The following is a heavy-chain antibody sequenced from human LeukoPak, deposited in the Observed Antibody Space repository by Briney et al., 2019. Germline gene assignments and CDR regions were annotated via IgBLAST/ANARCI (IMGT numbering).Heavy chain of an antibody. CDR3: AREYGFNGYYYYGMDV. J-gene: IGHJ6*02. CDR2: ISSDGNTT. D-gene: IGHD5-24*01. V-gene: IGHV3-74*01. CDR1: GFTFSSYA. Sequence: PGGSLRLSCAASGFTFSSYAMSWVRQAPGKGLVWVSRISSDGNTTTYADSVKGRFTISRDNAKNTLYLQVNTLRAEDTAVYFCAREYGFNGYYYYGMDVWGQGTTVTVSS.